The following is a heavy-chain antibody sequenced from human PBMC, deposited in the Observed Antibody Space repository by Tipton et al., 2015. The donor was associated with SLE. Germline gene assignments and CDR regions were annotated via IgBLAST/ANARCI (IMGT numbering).Heavy chain of an antibody. CDR2: INHRGST. CDR1: GGPINRSSYY. D-gene: IGHD6-13*01. V-gene: IGHV4-34*01. CDR3: ARVTRYGSSCDAFDI. J-gene: IGHJ3*02. Sequence: TLSLTCAVYGGPINRSSYYWAWIRQPPGKGVEWIGEINHRGSTNYNPSLTSRVTISVDTSKNQFSLKLSSVTAADTAVYYCARVTRYGSSCDAFDIWGQGTMVNVSS.